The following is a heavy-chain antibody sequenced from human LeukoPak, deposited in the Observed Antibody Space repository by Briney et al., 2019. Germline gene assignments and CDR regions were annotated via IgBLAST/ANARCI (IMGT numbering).Heavy chain of an antibody. D-gene: IGHD3-22*01. CDR1: GGSISSYY. Sequence: SETLSLTCTVSGGSISSYYWSWIRQPPGKGLEWIGYIYYSGSTNYSPSLKSRVTISVDTSKNQFSLKLSSVTAADTAVYYCVRGVVASPTGRLNYFDSWGQGTLVTVSS. V-gene: IGHV4-59*01. CDR3: VRGVVASPTGRLNYFDS. CDR2: IYYSGST. J-gene: IGHJ4*02.